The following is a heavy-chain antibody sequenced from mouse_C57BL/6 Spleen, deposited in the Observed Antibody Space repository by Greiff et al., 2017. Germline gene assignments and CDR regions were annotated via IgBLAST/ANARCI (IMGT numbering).Heavy chain of an antibody. CDR1: GYSITSGYY. CDR3: ARELGQGAWFAY. CDR2: ISYDGSN. D-gene: IGHD4-1*01. Sequence: EVKLMESGPGLVKPSQSLSLTCSVTGYSITSGYYWNWIRQFPGNKLEWMGYISYDGSNNYNPSLKNRISITRDTSKNQFFLKLNSVTTEDTATYYCARELGQGAWFAYWGQGTLVTVSA. V-gene: IGHV3-6*01. J-gene: IGHJ3*01.